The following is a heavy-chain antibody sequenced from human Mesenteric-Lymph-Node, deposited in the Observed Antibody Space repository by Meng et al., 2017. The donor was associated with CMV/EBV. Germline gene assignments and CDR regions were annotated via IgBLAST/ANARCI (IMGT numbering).Heavy chain of an antibody. J-gene: IGHJ4*02. CDR1: GGSISSSIYY. CDR3: ARGFRPYYFDY. CDR2: SNDSEGT. V-gene: IGHV4-39*01. Sequence: GSLRLSCSVSGGSISSSIYYWSWIRQPPGKGLEWIGESNDSEGTKYNPSLKSRVTILVDTSKNQFSLKMNSVTAADTAVYYCARGFRPYYFDYWGQGTLVTVSS.